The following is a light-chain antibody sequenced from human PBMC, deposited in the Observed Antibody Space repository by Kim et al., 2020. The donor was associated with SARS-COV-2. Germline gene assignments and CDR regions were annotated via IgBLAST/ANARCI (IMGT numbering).Light chain of an antibody. CDR3: NSRDSNDNVV. V-gene: IGLV3-19*01. CDR2: GKN. J-gene: IGLJ2*01. Sequence: SSELTQDPAVSVALGQTVSITCQGDSLSSYYATWYQQKPGQAPIIVIYGKNNRPSGIPDRFSGSSSGNTASLTITGTQARDEAEYYCNSRDSNDNVVFGGGTKLTVL. CDR1: SLSSYY.